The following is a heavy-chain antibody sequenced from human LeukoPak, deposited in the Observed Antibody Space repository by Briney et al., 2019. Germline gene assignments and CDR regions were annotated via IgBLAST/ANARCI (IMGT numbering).Heavy chain of an antibody. D-gene: IGHD3-16*02. CDR2: IYYSGST. J-gene: IGHJ5*02. Sequence: SETLSLTCTVSGGSISSYYWSWIRQPPGKGLEWIGYIYYSGSTNYNPSLKSRVTISVDTSKNQFSLKLSSVTAADTAVYYCARQGYYDYVWGSYRGYNWFDLWGQGTLVTVSS. V-gene: IGHV4-59*08. CDR3: ARQGYYDYVWGSYRGYNWFDL. CDR1: GGSISSYY.